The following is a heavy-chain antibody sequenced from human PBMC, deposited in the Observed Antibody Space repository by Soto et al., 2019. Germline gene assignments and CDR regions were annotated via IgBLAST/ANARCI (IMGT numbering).Heavy chain of an antibody. D-gene: IGHD3-22*01. CDR2: ISGSGGST. J-gene: IGHJ4*02. Sequence: GSLRLSCAASGFTFSSYAMSWARQAPGKGLEWVSAISGSGGSTYYADSVKGRFTISRDNSKNTLYLQMNSLRAEDTAVYYCAKDPHPIVVVRFDYWGQGXLVTVSS. CDR3: AKDPHPIVVVRFDY. V-gene: IGHV3-23*01. CDR1: GFTFSSYA.